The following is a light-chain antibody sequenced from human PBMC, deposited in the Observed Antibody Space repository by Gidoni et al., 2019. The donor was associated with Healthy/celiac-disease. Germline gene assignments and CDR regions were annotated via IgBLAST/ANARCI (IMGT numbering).Light chain of an antibody. CDR1: QSVSSSY. V-gene: IGKV3-20*01. CDR2: GAS. Sequence: DIVLTQSPGTLSLSPGERATLSCRASQSVSSSYLALYQQKPGQAPRLLIYGASRRATGIPDRFSGSGSGTDFTLTISRLEPEDFAVYYCQQYGSSPGYTFGQGTKLEIK. CDR3: QQYGSSPGYT. J-gene: IGKJ2*01.